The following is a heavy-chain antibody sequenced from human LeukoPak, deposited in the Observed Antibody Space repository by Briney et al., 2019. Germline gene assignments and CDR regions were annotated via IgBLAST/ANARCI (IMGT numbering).Heavy chain of an antibody. CDR3: ARDRGMYSSFDY. J-gene: IGHJ4*02. D-gene: IGHD6-19*01. CDR2: IGSSDSTT. V-gene: IGHV3-48*03. CDR1: GFTFSSYE. Sequence: GGSLRLSCVASGFTFSSYEMNWVRQAPGKGLEWLSYIGSSDSTTHYADSVKGRFTISRDNSKNTLYLQMNSLRAGDTAVYYCARDRGMYSSFDYWGQGTRVTVSS.